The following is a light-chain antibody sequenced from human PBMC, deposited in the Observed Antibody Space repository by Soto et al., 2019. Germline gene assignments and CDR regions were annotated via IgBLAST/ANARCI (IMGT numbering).Light chain of an antibody. CDR2: DAS. V-gene: IGKV1-5*01. CDR3: QQYNSYWT. CDR1: QSVSSS. J-gene: IGKJ1*01. Sequence: DIQMTQSPSTLSASVGDRVTITCRASQSVSSSLAWYQKKPGKAPKLLIYDASSLEGGVPARFSGSGSGTEFTLTISSLQPDDLATYYCQQYNSYWTFGQGTKVDI.